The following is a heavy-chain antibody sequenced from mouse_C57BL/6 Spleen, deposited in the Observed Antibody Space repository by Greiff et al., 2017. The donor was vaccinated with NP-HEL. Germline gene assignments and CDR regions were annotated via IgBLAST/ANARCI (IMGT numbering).Heavy chain of an antibody. J-gene: IGHJ3*01. CDR2: IYPRSGNT. D-gene: IGHD3-3*01. CDR3: AREDGDPRGWFAY. Sequence: QVQLKQSGAELARPGASVKLSCKASGYTFTSYGISWVKQRTGQGLEWIGEIYPRSGNTYYNEKFKGKATLTADKSSSTAYMELRRLTSEDSAVYVCAREDGDPRGWFAYWGQGTLVTVSA. CDR1: GYTFTSYG. V-gene: IGHV1-81*01.